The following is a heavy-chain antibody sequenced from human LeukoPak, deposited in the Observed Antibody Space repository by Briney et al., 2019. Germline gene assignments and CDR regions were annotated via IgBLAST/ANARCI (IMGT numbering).Heavy chain of an antibody. D-gene: IGHD5-12*01. Sequence: SETLSLTCTVSGDSISGFYWSWIRQPPGKGLEWIGYIYYSGSTYYNPSLKSRVTISVDTSKNQFSLKLSSVTAADTAVYYYARAISDAFDIWGQGTMVTVSS. J-gene: IGHJ3*02. V-gene: IGHV4-59*08. CDR3: ARAISDAFDI. CDR2: IYYSGST. CDR1: GDSISGFY.